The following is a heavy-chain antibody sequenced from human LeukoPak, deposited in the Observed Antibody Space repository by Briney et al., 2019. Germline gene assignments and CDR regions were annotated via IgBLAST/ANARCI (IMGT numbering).Heavy chain of an antibody. CDR1: GYTFPNYG. CDR2: ISPYNGNT. V-gene: IGHV1-18*01. CDR3: ARTIRLIYYFDY. Sequence: ASVKVSCKASGYTFPNYGVTWVRQAPGQGLEWMGWISPYNGNTNYAQKLQGRVTMTTDTSTSTVYMELSSLRSEDTAVYYCARTIRLIYYFDYWGQGTLVTVSS. D-gene: IGHD3-22*01. J-gene: IGHJ4*02.